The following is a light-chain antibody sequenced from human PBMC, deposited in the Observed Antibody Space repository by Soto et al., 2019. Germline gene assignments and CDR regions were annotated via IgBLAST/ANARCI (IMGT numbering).Light chain of an antibody. CDR2: LGS. Sequence: DIVMTQSPLSLPVTPGEPASISCRSSQSLLHSNGYNYLDWYLQKPGQSPQLLIYLGSNRASGVPDRFSGSGSGTDFTLKISRVEAAAVGVYYCMQPLQSWTFGQGTKVDIK. V-gene: IGKV2-28*01. CDR1: QSLLHSNGYNY. CDR3: MQPLQSWT. J-gene: IGKJ1*01.